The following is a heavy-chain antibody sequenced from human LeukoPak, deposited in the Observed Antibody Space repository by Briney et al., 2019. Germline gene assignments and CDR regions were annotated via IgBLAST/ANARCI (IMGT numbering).Heavy chain of an antibody. J-gene: IGHJ4*02. Sequence: GGSLRLSCAASVNIFSNYWTHWVRHAPGKGLVWVSRINRDRSSASYADYVKGGFTSSRNNAKNTLYLQMNRLRAEDTAVYYCASRDLSIAAAGTQSFDYWGQGTLVTVSS. CDR3: ASRDLSIAAAGTQSFDY. CDR1: VNIFSNYW. V-gene: IGHV3-74*01. CDR2: INRDRSSA. D-gene: IGHD6-13*01.